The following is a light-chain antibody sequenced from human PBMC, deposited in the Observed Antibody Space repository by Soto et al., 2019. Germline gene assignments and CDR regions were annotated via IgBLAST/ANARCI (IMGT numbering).Light chain of an antibody. CDR1: SSDVGGYEY. J-gene: IGLJ1*01. Sequence: QSVLTQPRSVSGSPGQSVTISCTGTSSDVGGYEYVSWYQQHPGKAPKLMIYDVSKRPSGVPDRFSGSRSGNTASLTISGLQTEDEPHYHCCSSAGSPFYVFGIGTKVTVL. CDR2: DVS. V-gene: IGLV2-11*01. CDR3: CSSAGSPFYV.